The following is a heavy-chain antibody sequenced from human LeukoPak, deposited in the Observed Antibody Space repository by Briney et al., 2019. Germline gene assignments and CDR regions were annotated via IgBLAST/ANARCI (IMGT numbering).Heavy chain of an antibody. Sequence: PGGSLGLSCAASGFTFSTYAMHWVRQAPGKGLEWVAVISYDGRNKYYADSVKGRFTISRDNSKNTLYLQVNSLRPEDTAVYYCARGGGDGYNFGYWGQGSLVTVSS. CDR3: ARGGGDGYNFGY. CDR1: GFTFSTYA. V-gene: IGHV3-30*04. CDR2: ISYDGRNK. J-gene: IGHJ4*02. D-gene: IGHD5-24*01.